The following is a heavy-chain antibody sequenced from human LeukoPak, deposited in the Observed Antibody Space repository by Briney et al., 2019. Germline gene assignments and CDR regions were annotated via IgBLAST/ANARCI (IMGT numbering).Heavy chain of an antibody. CDR2: INPNSGGT. D-gene: IGHD2-2*01. V-gene: IGHV1-2*02. CDR3: TRGGRYCSTSSCLGEGYYFDY. Sequence: ASVTVSCKASGYTFTAYYIHWVRQAPGQGLEWMGWINPNSGGTNYAQKFQGRVTMTRDTSISTAYMDLSRLRSDDTAVYHCTRGGRYCSTSSCLGEGYYFDYWGQGTLVTVSS. J-gene: IGHJ4*02. CDR1: GYTFTAYY.